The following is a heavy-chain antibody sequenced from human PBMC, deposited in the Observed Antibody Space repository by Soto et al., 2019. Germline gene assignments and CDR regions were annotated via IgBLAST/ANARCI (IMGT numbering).Heavy chain of an antibody. CDR2: IYYSGST. CDR1: GGSVSSYY. CDR3: ARSPRSGYYFYFDY. V-gene: IGHV4-59*08. J-gene: IGHJ4*02. D-gene: IGHD3-3*01. Sequence: PSETLSLTCSVSGGSVSSYYWSWIRQPPGKGLEWIGYIYYSGSTNYNPSLKSRVTMSVDTSKNQFSLKLSSVTAADTAVYYCARSPRSGYYFYFDYWGQGSLVTVSS.